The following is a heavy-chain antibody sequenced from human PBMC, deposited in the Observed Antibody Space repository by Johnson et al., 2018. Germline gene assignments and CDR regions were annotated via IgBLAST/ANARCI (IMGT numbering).Heavy chain of an antibody. V-gene: IGHV4/OR15-8*01. CDR1: GFTFTPYW. CDR3: ARDIGGI. CDR2: INQSGSA. Sequence: QVQLQESGGGLVQHGGSLRLSCVASGFTFTPYWMHWVRQPPGKGLEWIGEINQSGSANYNPSLKGRVTISVDKSNNQFSLKLTSVTAADTAVYYCARDIGGIWGQGTMVTVSS. D-gene: IGHD4-23*01. J-gene: IGHJ3*02.